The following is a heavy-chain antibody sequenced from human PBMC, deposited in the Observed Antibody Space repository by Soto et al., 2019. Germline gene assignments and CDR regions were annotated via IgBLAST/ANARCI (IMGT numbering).Heavy chain of an antibody. D-gene: IGHD3-3*01. J-gene: IGHJ4*02. CDR2: ISAYNGNT. CDR1: GYTFTSYG. CDR3: ARDFDDFWSGYYTGLTGY. V-gene: IGHV1-18*01. Sequence: ASVKVSCKASGYTFTSYGISWVRQAPGQGLEWMGWISAYNGNTNYAQKLQGRVTMTTDTSTSTAYMELRSLRSDDTAVYYCARDFDDFWSGYYTGLTGYWGQGTLVTVSS.